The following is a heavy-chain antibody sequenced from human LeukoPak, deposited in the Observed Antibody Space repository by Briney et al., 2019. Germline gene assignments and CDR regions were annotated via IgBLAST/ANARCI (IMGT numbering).Heavy chain of an antibody. CDR2: ISGSGGST. V-gene: IGHV3-23*01. D-gene: IGHD6-19*01. J-gene: IGHJ4*02. CDR1: GFTFSSDA. Sequence: GGSLRLSCAASGFTFSSDAMSWVRQAPGKGLEWVSGISGSGGSTYYADSVKGRLTISRDNSKNTLYLQMNSLRAEDTAVYYCAKGMTNGWYIFDYWGQGTLVTVSS. CDR3: AKGMTNGWYIFDY.